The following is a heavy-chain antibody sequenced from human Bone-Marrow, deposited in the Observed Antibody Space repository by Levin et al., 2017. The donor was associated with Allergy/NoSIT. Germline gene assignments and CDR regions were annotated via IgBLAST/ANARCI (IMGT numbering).Heavy chain of an antibody. CDR2: ISYDGSKM. J-gene: IGHJ4*02. CDR3: ATWRGAPHYYFDY. D-gene: IGHD3-10*01. V-gene: IGHV3-30*03. Sequence: GGSLRLSCAASGFTFRNYGMHWVRQAPGKGLEWVAVISYDGSKMYYGDSVKGRFTISRDNSKNTLYLQVNSLRTDDTAVYYCATWRGAPHYYFDYWGQGTLVTVAS. CDR1: GFTFRNYG.